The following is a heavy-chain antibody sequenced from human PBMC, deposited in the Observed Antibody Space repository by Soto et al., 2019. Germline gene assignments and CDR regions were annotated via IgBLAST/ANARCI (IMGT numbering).Heavy chain of an antibody. CDR2: IKSKTDGGTT. CDR1: GFTFSNAW. Sequence: GGSLRLSCAASGFTFSNAWMSWVRQAPGKGLEWVGRIKSKTDGGTTDYAAPVKGRFTISRDDSKNTLYLQMNSLKTEDTAVYYCTTDPYYDYVWGIPPSWGQGTLVTVSS. V-gene: IGHV3-15*01. D-gene: IGHD3-16*01. J-gene: IGHJ4*02. CDR3: TTDPYYDYVWGIPPS.